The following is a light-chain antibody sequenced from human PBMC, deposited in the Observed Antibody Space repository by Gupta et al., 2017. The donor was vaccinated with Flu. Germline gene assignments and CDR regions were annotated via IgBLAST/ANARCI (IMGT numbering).Light chain of an antibody. V-gene: IGKV1-9*01. Sequence: PSFMSASVGDRVTITCRASQGISNYVAWYQQKPGKAPKLLIYHTSTLQSDVPSRFSGSGSGPEFTLTITSLQPEDLATYYCQQLNSYPRTFGQGTKVEIK. J-gene: IGKJ1*01. CDR1: QGISNY. CDR2: HTS. CDR3: QQLNSYPRT.